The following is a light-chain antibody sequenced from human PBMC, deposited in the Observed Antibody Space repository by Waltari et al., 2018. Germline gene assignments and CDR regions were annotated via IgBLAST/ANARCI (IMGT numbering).Light chain of an antibody. J-gene: IGLJ2*01. CDR2: EVS. V-gene: IGLV2-23*02. Sequence: QSALTQPASVSGSPGQSITISCTGTSSDVGNYNLVTWYQQHPCKAPKLIIYEVSKRPSGVSNRFSGSKSGNTASLTISGLQAEDEADYYCCSYAGSHTFVVFGGGTKLTVL. CDR3: CSYAGSHTFVV. CDR1: SSDVGNYNL.